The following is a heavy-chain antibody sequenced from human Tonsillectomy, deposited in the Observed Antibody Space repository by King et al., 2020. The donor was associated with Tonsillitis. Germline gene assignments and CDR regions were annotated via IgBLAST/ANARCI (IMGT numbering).Heavy chain of an antibody. CDR2: ISYDGNNK. Sequence: VQLVESGGGVVQPGRSLRLSCAASGFTFSSYAMHWVRQAPGKGLEWVAVISYDGNNKYYADSVKGRFTISRDNSKNTLYLQMNGLRAEDTAVYYCARDLLLGEGSFYYYYGMDVWGQGTTVTVSS. CDR3: ARDLLLGEGSFYYYYGMDV. CDR1: GFTFSSYA. D-gene: IGHD3-10*01. V-gene: IGHV3-30-3*01. J-gene: IGHJ6*02.